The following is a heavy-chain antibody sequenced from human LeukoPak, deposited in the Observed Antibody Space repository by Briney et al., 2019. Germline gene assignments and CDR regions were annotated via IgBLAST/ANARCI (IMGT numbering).Heavy chain of an antibody. V-gene: IGHV4-34*01. CDR1: GGSFSGYY. CDR2: INHSGST. CDR3: ARYPVVTSLGYYYYYGMDV. J-gene: IGHJ6*02. D-gene: IGHD2-15*01. Sequence: SETLSLTCAVYGGSFSGYYWSWIRQPPGKGLEWIGEINHSGSTNYNPSLKSRVTISVDTSKNQFSLKLSSVTAAYTAVYYCARYPVVTSLGYYYYYGMDVWGQGTTVTVSS.